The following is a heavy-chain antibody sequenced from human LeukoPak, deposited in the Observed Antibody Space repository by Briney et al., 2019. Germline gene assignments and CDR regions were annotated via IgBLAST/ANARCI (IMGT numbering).Heavy chain of an antibody. CDR1: GFTFSSYW. Sequence: GGSLRLSCAASGFTFSSYWMSWVRQAPGKGLEWVANIKKDGSEKYYVDSVKGRFTISRDNSRNMLFLQMNSLRADDTAVYYCAKDLVVGALDYWGQGTLVTVSS. V-gene: IGHV3-7*03. J-gene: IGHJ4*02. D-gene: IGHD1-26*01. CDR2: IKKDGSEK. CDR3: AKDLVVGALDY.